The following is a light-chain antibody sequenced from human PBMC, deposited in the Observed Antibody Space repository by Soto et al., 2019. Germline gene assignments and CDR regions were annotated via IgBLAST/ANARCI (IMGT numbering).Light chain of an antibody. CDR3: QQRSSWPRA. CDR2: DSS. V-gene: IGKV3-11*01. J-gene: IGKJ1*01. Sequence: EIVLTQSPATLSLSPGERVTLSCRASQSVGSYLAWYQQKPGQAPRLLIYDSSSRATGIPARFSGSGSGTDFTLTISSLLPEDFAVYYCQQRSSWPRAFGQGTRLEIK. CDR1: QSVGSY.